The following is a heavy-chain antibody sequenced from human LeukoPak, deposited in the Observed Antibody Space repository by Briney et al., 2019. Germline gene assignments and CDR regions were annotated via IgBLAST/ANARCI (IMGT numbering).Heavy chain of an antibody. CDR1: GFTFGTSA. V-gene: IGHV3-21*01. CDR3: AIRSCSSTSCYPPAN. CDR2: ISSSSSYI. Sequence: GGSLRLSCAASGFTFGTSAMTWLRQDPVKGLEWVSSISSSSSYIYYADSVKGRFTISRDNAKNSLYLQMNSLRAEDTAVYYCAIRSCSSTSCYPPANCGQGTLVTVSS. J-gene: IGHJ4*02. D-gene: IGHD2-2*01.